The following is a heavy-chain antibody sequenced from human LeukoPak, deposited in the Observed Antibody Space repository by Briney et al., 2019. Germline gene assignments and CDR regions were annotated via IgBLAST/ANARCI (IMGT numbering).Heavy chain of an antibody. Sequence: ASVKVSCKASGYTFTSYGISWVRQAPGQGLEWMGWISAYNGNTNYAQKLQGRVTMTTHTSTSTAYMELRSLRSDDTAVYYCARVAVVTAGRYYYYYGMDVWGQGTTVTVSS. CDR3: ARVAVVTAGRYYYYYGMDV. D-gene: IGHD2-21*02. J-gene: IGHJ6*02. CDR2: ISAYNGNT. CDR1: GYTFTSYG. V-gene: IGHV1-18*01.